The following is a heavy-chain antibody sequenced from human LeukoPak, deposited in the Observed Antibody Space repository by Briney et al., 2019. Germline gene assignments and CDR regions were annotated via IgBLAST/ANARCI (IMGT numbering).Heavy chain of an antibody. Sequence: GGSLRLSCAASGFTFSSYGMSWVRQAPGKGLEWVSAIGGRDGSTYYADSVKGRFTISRDNSKNTLYVQMNSLRAEDTAVYYCAKGHYYGSGSLDYWGQGALVTVSS. D-gene: IGHD3-10*01. V-gene: IGHV3-23*01. CDR2: IGGRDGST. CDR3: AKGHYYGSGSLDY. CDR1: GFTFSSYG. J-gene: IGHJ4*02.